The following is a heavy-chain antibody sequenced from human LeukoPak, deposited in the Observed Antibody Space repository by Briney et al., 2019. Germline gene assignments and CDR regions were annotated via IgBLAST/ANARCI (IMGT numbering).Heavy chain of an antibody. D-gene: IGHD3-10*01. CDR3: AAGLAGIWFGEYDFDY. CDR2: FDPEDGET. V-gene: IGHV1-24*01. CDR1: GYTLTELS. J-gene: IGHJ4*02. Sequence: GASVKVSCKVSGYTLTELSMHWVRQAPGKGLEWMGGFDPEDGETIYAQKFQGRVTMTGDTSTDTAYMELSSLRSEDTAVYYCAAGLAGIWFGEYDFDYWGQGTLVTVSS.